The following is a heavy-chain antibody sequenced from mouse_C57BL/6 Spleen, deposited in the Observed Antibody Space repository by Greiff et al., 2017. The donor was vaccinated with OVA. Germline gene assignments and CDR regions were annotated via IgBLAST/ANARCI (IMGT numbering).Heavy chain of an antibody. CDR1: GFSLSTFCMG. CDR2: IWWDDDK. V-gene: IGHV8-8*01. Sequence: QVPLQECGPGLLQPSQTLSLSCSFSGFSLSTFCMGVGWIRQPSGKGLEWLAHIWWDDDKYYNPALKSGLTISKDTSKTQLFLKNANVDTADTATYYCARIAKGDLAWFAYWGQGTLVTVSA. D-gene: IGHD2-13*01. CDR3: ARIAKGDLAWFAY. J-gene: IGHJ3*01.